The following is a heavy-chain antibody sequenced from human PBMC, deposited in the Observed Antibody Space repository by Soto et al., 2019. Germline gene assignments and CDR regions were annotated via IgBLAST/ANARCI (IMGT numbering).Heavy chain of an antibody. CDR1: GFTVSSYA. CDR3: ARGYNSPDY. CDR2: IISSGDTA. V-gene: IGHV3-23*01. D-gene: IGHD1-1*01. Sequence: PGGSLRLSCAASGFTVSSYAMNWVRQGPGKGLEWVSTIISSGDTAYYADSVKGRFTISRDNSENTVFLQMSSLRAEDTAVYYCARGYNSPDYWGRGTLVTVSS. J-gene: IGHJ4*02.